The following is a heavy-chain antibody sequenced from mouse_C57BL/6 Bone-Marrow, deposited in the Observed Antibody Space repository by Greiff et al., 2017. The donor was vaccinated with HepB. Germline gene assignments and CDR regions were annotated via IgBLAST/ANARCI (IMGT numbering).Heavy chain of an antibody. CDR2: IWWDDDK. CDR1: GFSLSTFGMG. V-gene: IGHV8-8*01. J-gene: IGHJ4*01. CDR3: ARIGTTVAPDAMDY. Sequence: QVTLKVSGPGILQPSPTLSLTCSFSGFSLSTFGMGVGWIRQPSGKGLEWRAHIWWDDDKYYNPALKSQLTISKDTSKNPVFLKIANVDTAATDTDVCARIGTTVAPDAMDYWGQGTSVTVSS. D-gene: IGHD1-1*01.